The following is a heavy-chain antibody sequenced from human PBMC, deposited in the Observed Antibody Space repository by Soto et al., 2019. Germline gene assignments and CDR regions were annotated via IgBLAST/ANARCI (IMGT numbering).Heavy chain of an antibody. CDR1: GYTFTSYA. CDR3: ARDDYYDSSGYYRGLGAFDF. Sequence: ASVKVSCKASGYTFTSYAIIWVRQAPGQRLEWMGWINAGNGNTKYSQKFQGRVTITRDTSASTAYMELTSLTSEDTAVYYCARDDYYDSSGYYRGLGAFDFWGQGTMVTVSS. CDR2: INAGNGNT. J-gene: IGHJ3*01. V-gene: IGHV1-3*01. D-gene: IGHD3-22*01.